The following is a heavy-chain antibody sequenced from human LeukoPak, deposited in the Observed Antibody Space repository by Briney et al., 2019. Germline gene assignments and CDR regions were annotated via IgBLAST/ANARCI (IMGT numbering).Heavy chain of an antibody. D-gene: IGHD5-18*01. J-gene: IGHJ4*02. V-gene: IGHV1-46*01. CDR2: INPSTGST. Sequence: ASVKVSCKASGYTFTTYYMHWVRQAPGQGLEWMGIINPSTGSTSYAQKFQCRVTMTRDTSTSTVYMELSSLRSEDTAIYYCARALGAHRYGSIDHWGQGTLVTVSS. CDR1: GYTFTTYY. CDR3: ARALGAHRYGSIDH.